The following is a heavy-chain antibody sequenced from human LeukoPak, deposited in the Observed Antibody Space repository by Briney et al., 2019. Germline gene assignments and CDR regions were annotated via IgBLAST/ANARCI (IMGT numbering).Heavy chain of an antibody. D-gene: IGHD2-15*01. CDR3: ARDILADDAFDI. CDR2: INPNSGGT. CDR1: GYTFTGYF. J-gene: IGHJ3*02. Sequence: ASVKVSCKASGYTFTGYFMHWVRQAPGQGLEWMGWINPNSGGTNYAQKFQGRVTMTRDTSISTAYMELSRLTSDDTAVYYCARDILADDAFDIWGQGTMVTVSS. V-gene: IGHV1-2*02.